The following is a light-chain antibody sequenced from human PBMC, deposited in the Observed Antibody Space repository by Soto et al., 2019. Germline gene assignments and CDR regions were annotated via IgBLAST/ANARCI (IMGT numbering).Light chain of an antibody. Sequence: DLQMTQSPSSLPASIGDRVTITCRASQSISSYLNWYQQKPGKAPTALIYAASSLQTGVPPRFNGSGSGTDFTLTISSLQPEDFASYYCQQTYSTPWTVGQGTKVDIK. CDR1: QSISSY. V-gene: IGKV1-39*01. CDR2: AAS. J-gene: IGKJ1*01. CDR3: QQTYSTPWT.